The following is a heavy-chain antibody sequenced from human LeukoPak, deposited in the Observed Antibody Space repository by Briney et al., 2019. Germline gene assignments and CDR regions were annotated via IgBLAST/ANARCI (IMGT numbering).Heavy chain of an antibody. V-gene: IGHV3-11*04. CDR1: GSTFSDYY. CDR2: ISSSGSTI. J-gene: IGHJ4*02. CDR3: ARDVGRCGGDCTPYYFDY. Sequence: GGSLRLSCAASGSTFSDYYMSWIRQAPGKGLEWVSYISSSGSTIYYADSVKGRFTISRDNAKNSLYLQMNSLRAEDTAVYYCARDVGRCGGDCTPYYFDYWGQGTLVTVSS. D-gene: IGHD2-21*02.